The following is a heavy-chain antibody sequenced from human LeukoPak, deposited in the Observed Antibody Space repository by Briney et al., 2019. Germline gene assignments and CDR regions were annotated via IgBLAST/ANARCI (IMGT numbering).Heavy chain of an antibody. J-gene: IGHJ6*03. CDR2: IKQDGSEK. V-gene: IGHV3-7*01. CDR3: ARDLGIDYYYYMDV. Sequence: GGSLRLSCAASGFTFSSYWMSWVRQAPGKGLEWVANIKQDGSEKYYVDSVEGRFTISRDNAKNSLYLQMNSLRAEDTAVYYCARDLGIDYYYYMDVWGKGTTVTVSS. CDR1: GFTFSSYW.